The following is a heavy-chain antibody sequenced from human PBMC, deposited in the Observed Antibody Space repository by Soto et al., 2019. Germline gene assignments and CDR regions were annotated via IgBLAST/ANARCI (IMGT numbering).Heavy chain of an antibody. CDR2: IYHSGST. J-gene: IGHJ3*02. D-gene: IGHD3-16*01. CDR3: PSKVGQFLADAFDI. V-gene: IGHV4-4*02. CDR1: GDSISRSYW. Sequence: QVQLQESGPGLVKPSGTLSLTCAVSGDSISRSYWWSWVRQLPGKGLEWIGEIYHSGSTIYSPSLPSRVTLSVEKSKNEVFLKMSSVTDADTAVYYCPSKVGQFLADAFDIWCQGTMVTVSS.